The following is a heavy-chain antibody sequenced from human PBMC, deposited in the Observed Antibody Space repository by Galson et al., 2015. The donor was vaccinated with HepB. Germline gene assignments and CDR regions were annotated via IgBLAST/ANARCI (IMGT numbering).Heavy chain of an antibody. Sequence: SLRLSCAASGFTFSNYSMNWVRQGPGKGLEWVSSISTSGTYIYYADSVQGRFTISRDNAKNSLYLQMNGLRAEDTAMYYCARGRRCTSSSCYGGGHSWGQGTLVTAAS. J-gene: IGHJ4*02. D-gene: IGHD2-2*01. V-gene: IGHV3-21*01. CDR2: ISTSGTYI. CDR1: GFTFSNYS. CDR3: ARGRRCTSSSCYGGGHS.